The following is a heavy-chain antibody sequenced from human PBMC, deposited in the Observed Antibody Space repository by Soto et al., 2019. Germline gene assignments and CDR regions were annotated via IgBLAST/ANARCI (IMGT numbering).Heavy chain of an antibody. CDR1: GFTFSSYG. D-gene: IGHD7-27*01. CDR3: GRVSETGDFSPFDY. J-gene: IGHJ4*02. V-gene: IGHV3-33*08. Sequence: GGSLRLSCAASGFTFSSYGMHWVRQAPGKGLEWVAVIGYDGSNKYYADSVKGRFTISRDNSKNTLYLQMNSLRAEDKAVYYCGRVSETGDFSPFDYWGQGTPVTVSS. CDR2: IGYDGSNK.